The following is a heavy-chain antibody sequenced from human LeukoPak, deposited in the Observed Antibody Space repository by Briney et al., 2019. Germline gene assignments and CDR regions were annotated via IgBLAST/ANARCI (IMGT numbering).Heavy chain of an antibody. J-gene: IGHJ5*02. CDR2: IYYSGST. Sequence: SETLSLTCTVSGGSISSYYWSWIRQPPGKGLEWIGYIYYSGSTNYNPSLKSRVTISVDTSKNQFSLELSSVTAADTAVYYCAGSTDWFDPWGQGTLVTVSS. CDR3: AGSTDWFDP. D-gene: IGHD4-11*01. V-gene: IGHV4-59*08. CDR1: GGSISSYY.